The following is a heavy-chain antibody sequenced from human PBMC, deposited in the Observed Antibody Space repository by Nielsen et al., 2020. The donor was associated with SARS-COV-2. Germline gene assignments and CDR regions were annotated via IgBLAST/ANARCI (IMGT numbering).Heavy chain of an antibody. Sequence: GGSLRLSCAASGFTFSSYAMSWVRQAPGKGLEWVSYISSGSSTIYYADPVRGRFTISRDNAKNSLYLQMNSLRAEDMAVYYCASWSKGWGQGTLGTVSS. CDR1: GFTFSSYA. CDR2: ISSGSSTI. V-gene: IGHV3-48*01. J-gene: IGHJ4*02. CDR3: ASWSKG.